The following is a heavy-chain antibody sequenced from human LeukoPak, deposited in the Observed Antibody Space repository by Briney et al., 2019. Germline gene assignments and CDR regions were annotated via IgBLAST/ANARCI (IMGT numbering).Heavy chain of an antibody. CDR2: LSYDGSNK. V-gene: IGHV3-30*18. Sequence: GRSLRLSCAASGFTFNTYGMYWVRQAPGKGLEWVAVLSYDGSNKYYADSVKGRFTISRDNSKNTLFLQMNSLRAEDTALYYCAKLLITRVVIPPALDSWGQGTLVTVSS. CDR3: AKLLITRVVIPPALDS. D-gene: IGHD2/OR15-2a*01. CDR1: GFTFNTYG. J-gene: IGHJ4*02.